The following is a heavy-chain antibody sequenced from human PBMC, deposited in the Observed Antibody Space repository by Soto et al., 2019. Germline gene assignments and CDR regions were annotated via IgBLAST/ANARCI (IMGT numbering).Heavy chain of an antibody. CDR2: IKQDGSEK. Sequence: EVQLVESGGGLVQPGGSLRLSCAASGFTFSSYWMSWVRQAPGKGLEWVANIKQDGSEKYYVDSVKGRFTISRDNAKNSLYLQMKSLRAEDTAVYYCARAAYGLSAPFDIWGQGTMVTVSS. D-gene: IGHD3-10*01. V-gene: IGHV3-7*01. CDR3: ARAAYGLSAPFDI. J-gene: IGHJ3*02. CDR1: GFTFSSYW.